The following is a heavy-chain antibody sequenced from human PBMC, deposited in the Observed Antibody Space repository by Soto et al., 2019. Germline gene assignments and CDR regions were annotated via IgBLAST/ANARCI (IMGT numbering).Heavy chain of an antibody. CDR1: GCSISSGYY. J-gene: IGHJ3*02. CDR3: ARVYYDSSGYRGAGLRYAFDI. CDR2: ICHSGST. Sequence: SETLSLTCAVSGCSISSGYYWGWIRPPPGKGLEWIGSICHSGSTYYNPSLKSRVTISVDTSKNQFSLKLSSVTAADTAVYYCARVYYDSSGYRGAGLRYAFDIWGQGTMVTVSS. V-gene: IGHV4-38-2*01. D-gene: IGHD3-22*01.